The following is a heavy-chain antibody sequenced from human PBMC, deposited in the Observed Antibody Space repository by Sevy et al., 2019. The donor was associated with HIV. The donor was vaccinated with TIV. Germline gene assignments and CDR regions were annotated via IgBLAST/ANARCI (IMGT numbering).Heavy chain of an antibody. J-gene: IGHJ4*02. CDR2: YDPEDGKT. CDR1: GYTLTQLS. Sequence: ASVKVSCKVSGYTLTQLSMHWVRQAPGKGLEWMGSYDPEDGKTVNAQKFQGRVTLTEDKSTDIAYMELRSLRSEDTAMYYCATTKDYYDSSGSPFDYWGQGTLVTVSS. D-gene: IGHD3-22*01. V-gene: IGHV1-24*01. CDR3: ATTKDYYDSSGSPFDY.